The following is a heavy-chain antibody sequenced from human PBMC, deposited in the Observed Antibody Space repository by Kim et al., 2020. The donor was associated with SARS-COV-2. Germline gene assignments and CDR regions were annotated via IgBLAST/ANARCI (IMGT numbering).Heavy chain of an antibody. CDR2: ISGSGGAT. CDR3: AKAHLGGAIVGAFDI. CDR1: GFTFSSYA. D-gene: IGHD3-16*02. Sequence: GGSLRLSCAASGFTFSSYAMTWVRQAPAKGLEWVSTISGSGGATYYADSVKGRFTISRDNSKQMLYVEMNTLRAEDTALYYCAKAHLGGAIVGAFDIWGRGTVVTVSS. V-gene: IGHV3-23*01. J-gene: IGHJ3*02.